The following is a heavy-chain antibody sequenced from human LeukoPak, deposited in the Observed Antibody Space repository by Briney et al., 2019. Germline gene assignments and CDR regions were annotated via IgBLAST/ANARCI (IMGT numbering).Heavy chain of an antibody. D-gene: IGHD6-13*01. CDR1: GGSIGTYY. V-gene: IGHV4-59*01. CDR3: ARGSAAGPLFDY. J-gene: IGHJ4*02. Sequence: SETLSLTCTVSGGSIGTYYRSWIRQAPGRGLEWIGYIYYSGSTNYNASLKSRVTISVDTTKNQFSLKLTSVTAADTAVYYCARGSAAGPLFDYWGQGTLVTVSS. CDR2: IYYSGST.